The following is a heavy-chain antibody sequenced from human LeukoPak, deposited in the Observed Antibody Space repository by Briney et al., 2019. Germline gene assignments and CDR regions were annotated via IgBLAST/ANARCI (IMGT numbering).Heavy chain of an antibody. D-gene: IGHD3-22*01. V-gene: IGHV3-21*01. Sequence: GGSLRLSCAASGFTFSSQSMNWVRQAPGKGLEWVSSIGGSSSYIYYADSVKGRFTISRDNAKNSLDLQMNSLRAEDTAVYYCARGLYYDSSGYQYCFDYGGQGTLVTVSS. CDR1: GFTFSSQS. CDR3: ARGLYYDSSGYQYCFDY. CDR2: IGGSSSYI. J-gene: IGHJ4*02.